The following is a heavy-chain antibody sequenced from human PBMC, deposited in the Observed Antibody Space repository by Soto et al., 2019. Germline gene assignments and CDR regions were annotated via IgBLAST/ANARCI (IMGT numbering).Heavy chain of an antibody. CDR2: IYYSGST. CDR1: GGSISSSRSY. V-gene: IGHV4-39*01. CDR3: ARRGLVGATTFDY. Sequence: SDTLSLTCTVSGGSISSSRSYWGWIRQPPGKGLECIGSIYYSGSTYYSPSLKSRVTISVDTSKNQFSLKLSSVTAADTAVYYCARRGLVGATTFDYWGQGTLVTVSS. D-gene: IGHD1-26*01. J-gene: IGHJ4*02.